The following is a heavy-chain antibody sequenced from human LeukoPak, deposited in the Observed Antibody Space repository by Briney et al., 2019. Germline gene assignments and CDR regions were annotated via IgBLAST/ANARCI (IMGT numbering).Heavy chain of an antibody. Sequence: SETLSLTCAVYGGSFATFYWSWIRQPPGKGLEWIGYIYYSGSTNYNPSLKSRVTLLVDTSKNQFSLRLSSVTAADTAVYYCARGYSYNYPYFDYWGQGTLVTVSS. V-gene: IGHV4-59*01. J-gene: IGHJ4*02. CDR1: GGSFATFY. D-gene: IGHD5-18*01. CDR3: ARGYSYNYPYFDY. CDR2: IYYSGST.